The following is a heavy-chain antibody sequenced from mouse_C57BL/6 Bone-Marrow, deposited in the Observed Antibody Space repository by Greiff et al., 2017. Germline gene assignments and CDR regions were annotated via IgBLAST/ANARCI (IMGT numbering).Heavy chain of an antibody. Sequence: EVQLVESGGGLVKPGGSLKLSCAASGFTFSDYGMHWVRQTPEKGLEWVAYISRGSSTIYYADTVKGRFTISRDNATNTLFLQMTSLRSEDTAMYYYARGIYGYYDAYWGQGPLVTVSA. CDR3: ARGIYGYYDAY. V-gene: IGHV5-17*01. J-gene: IGHJ3*01. CDR2: ISRGSSTI. D-gene: IGHD2-3*01. CDR1: GFTFSDYG.